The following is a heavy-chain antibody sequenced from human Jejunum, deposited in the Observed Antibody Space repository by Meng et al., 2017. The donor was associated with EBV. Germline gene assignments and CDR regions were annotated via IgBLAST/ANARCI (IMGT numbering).Heavy chain of an antibody. D-gene: IGHD3-22*01. J-gene: IGHJ4*02. CDR1: GGSVSSGSYY. CDR2: VSDYGST. Sequence: VELQESGPGLVKPSGTLSLTCAVSGGSVSSGSYYWSWIRQPPGKGLEWIGFVSDYGSTRYNSSLKSRITISADTSKNQFSLKLTSVTPADTAIYYCARDFSSGYFAYWGQGTLVTVFS. CDR3: ARDFSSGYFAY. V-gene: IGHV4-61*01.